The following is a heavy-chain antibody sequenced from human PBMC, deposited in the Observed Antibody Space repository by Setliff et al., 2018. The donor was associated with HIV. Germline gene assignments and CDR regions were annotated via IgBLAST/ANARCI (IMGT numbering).Heavy chain of an antibody. CDR1: GYSISSGYY. V-gene: IGHV4-38-2*01. CDR3: ARVPHRVVGTTTLLYHFDY. D-gene: IGHD1-26*01. Sequence: SETLSLTCAVSGYSISSGYYWAWIRQSPGKGLDWIGSIHHSGTTYYNPSLKSRVTISVDTTKNQVSLQVNSVTAVDTAVYYCARVPHRVVGTTTLLYHFDYWGLGTLVTVSS. J-gene: IGHJ4*02. CDR2: IHHSGTT.